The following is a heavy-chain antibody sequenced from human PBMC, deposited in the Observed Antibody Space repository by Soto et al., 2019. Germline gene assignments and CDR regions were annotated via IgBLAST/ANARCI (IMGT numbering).Heavy chain of an antibody. CDR2: IYSAGNT. D-gene: IGHD3-22*01. CDR1: GFTVSSNY. Sequence: GGSLRLSCAASGFTVSSNYMSWVRQAPGKGLERISIIYSAGNTYYADSVKGRFTISRDNSKNTLYLQMNSLGAEDTAVYYCARYFVVVGPTINYYYGMDVWGQGTTVTVSS. J-gene: IGHJ6*02. V-gene: IGHV3-66*01. CDR3: ARYFVVVGPTINYYYGMDV.